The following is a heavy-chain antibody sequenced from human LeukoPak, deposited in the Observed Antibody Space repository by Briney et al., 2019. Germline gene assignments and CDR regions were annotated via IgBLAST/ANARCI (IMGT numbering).Heavy chain of an antibody. D-gene: IGHD5-12*01. V-gene: IGHV4-34*01. J-gene: IGHJ4*02. Sequence: GSLRLSCAASGFTFSSYSMNWVRQPPGKGLEWIGEINHSGSTNYNPSLKSRVTISVDTSKNQFSLKLSSVTAADTAVYYCAREGYDFLTYWGQGTLVTVSS. CDR3: AREGYDFLTY. CDR2: INHSGST. CDR1: GFTFSSYS.